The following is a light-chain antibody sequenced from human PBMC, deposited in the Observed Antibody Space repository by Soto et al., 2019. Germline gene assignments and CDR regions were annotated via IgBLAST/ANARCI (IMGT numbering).Light chain of an antibody. CDR3: SAYAGSNNFV. Sequence: QSALTQPASVSGSPGQSITISCTGTSSDIGGYNYVSWYQQHPGKAPKLMTYDVSKRPSGVPDRFSGSKSGNTASLTVSGLQTEDEADYYCSAYAGSNNFVFGSGTKVTVL. V-gene: IGLV2-8*01. CDR2: DVS. CDR1: SSDIGGYNY. J-gene: IGLJ1*01.